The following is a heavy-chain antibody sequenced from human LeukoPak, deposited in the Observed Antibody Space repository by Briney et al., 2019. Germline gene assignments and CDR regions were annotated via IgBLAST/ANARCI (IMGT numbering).Heavy chain of an antibody. CDR2: IYYSGST. CDR1: GGSISSSSYY. J-gene: IGHJ3*02. CDR3: ARDRPTVHRVFDI. Sequence: SETLSLTCTVSGGSISSSSYYWGWIRQPPGKGLEWIGSIYYSGSTYYNPSLKSRVTISVDTSKNQFSLKLSSVTAADTAVYYCARDRPTVHRVFDIWGQGTIVTVSS. V-gene: IGHV4-39*07. D-gene: IGHD4-11*01.